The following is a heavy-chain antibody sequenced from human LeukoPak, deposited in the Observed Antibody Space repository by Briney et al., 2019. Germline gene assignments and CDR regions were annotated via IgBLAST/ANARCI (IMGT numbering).Heavy chain of an antibody. CDR1: GYTFTGYY. J-gene: IGHJ6*03. V-gene: IGHV1-69*06. D-gene: IGHD3-10*01. CDR2: IIPIFGTA. CDR3: ARTTMVRGTYYMDV. Sequence: ASVKVSCKASGYTFTGYYMHWVRQAPGQGLEWMGGIIPIFGTANYAQKFQGRVTITADKSTSTAYMELSSLRSEDTAVYYCARTTMVRGTYYMDVWGKGTTVTISS.